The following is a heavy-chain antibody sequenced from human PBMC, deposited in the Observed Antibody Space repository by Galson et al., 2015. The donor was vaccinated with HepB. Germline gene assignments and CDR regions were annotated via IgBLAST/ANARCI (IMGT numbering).Heavy chain of an antibody. CDR1: GYTFSDYY. CDR2: INPNSAAT. CDR3: ARTYSYGSAFDI. Sequence: SVKVSCKASGYTFSDYYIHWVRQAPGQGLEWMGWINPNSAATNYAQKFQGWVTMTRDTSISTAYMELRRLKSDDTAVYYCARTYSYGSAFDIWGQGSMVTVSS. D-gene: IGHD5-18*01. V-gene: IGHV1-2*04. J-gene: IGHJ3*02.